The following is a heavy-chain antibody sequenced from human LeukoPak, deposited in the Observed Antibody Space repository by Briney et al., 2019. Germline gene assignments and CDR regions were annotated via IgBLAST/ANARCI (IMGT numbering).Heavy chain of an antibody. CDR1: GFSFSSYA. Sequence: GGSLRLSCATSGFSFSSYAMSWVRQAPGKGLEWVANIKQDGSEKYYVDSVKGRFTISRDNAKNSLYLQMNSLRAEDTALYYCARKGLAYGDPFDYWGQGTLVTVSS. J-gene: IGHJ4*02. D-gene: IGHD4-17*01. V-gene: IGHV3-7*03. CDR3: ARKGLAYGDPFDY. CDR2: IKQDGSEK.